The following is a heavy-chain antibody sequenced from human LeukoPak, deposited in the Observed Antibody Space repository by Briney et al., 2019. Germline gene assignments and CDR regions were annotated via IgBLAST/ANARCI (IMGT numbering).Heavy chain of an antibody. Sequence: RGESLKISCEGSGYTFTNYWIAWVHQMPGEGLEWMGLICPGDSDTRYNPSFQGQVTFSADKSINTAYLQWSSLGASDTAMYYCARQGHNEYYFDFWGQGTLVTVSS. CDR1: GYTFTNYW. CDR3: ARQGHNEYYFDF. V-gene: IGHV5-51*07. D-gene: IGHD2-21*01. J-gene: IGHJ4*02. CDR2: ICPGDSDT.